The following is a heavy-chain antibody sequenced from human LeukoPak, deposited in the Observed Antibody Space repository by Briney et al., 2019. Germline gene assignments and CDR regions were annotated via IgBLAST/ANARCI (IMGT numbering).Heavy chain of an antibody. CDR1: GGSFSGYY. CDR3: ARDYDVLTAYPPTQLFDP. J-gene: IGHJ5*02. Sequence: SETLSLTCAVYGGSFSGYYWSWIRQPPGKGLEWIGEINHSGSTNYNPSLKSRVTISVDTSKNQFSLRLTSVTAADTAVYYCARDYDVLTAYPPTQLFDPWGQGTLVTVSS. CDR2: INHSGST. D-gene: IGHD3-9*01. V-gene: IGHV4-34*01.